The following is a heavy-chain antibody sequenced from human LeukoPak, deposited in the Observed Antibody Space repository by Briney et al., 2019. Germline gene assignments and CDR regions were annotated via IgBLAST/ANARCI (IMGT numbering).Heavy chain of an antibody. CDR1: GFTFTNFA. Sequence: PGGSLRLSCIASGFTFTNFAMNWVRQAPGKGLEWVSAVSGGSENAHYADSVRGRFTISRDNLKNMVFLQMSNLRVEDTATYYCASALPADHFDFWGQGTLVTVSS. CDR3: ASALPADHFDF. J-gene: IGHJ4*02. CDR2: VSGGSENA. V-gene: IGHV3-23*01.